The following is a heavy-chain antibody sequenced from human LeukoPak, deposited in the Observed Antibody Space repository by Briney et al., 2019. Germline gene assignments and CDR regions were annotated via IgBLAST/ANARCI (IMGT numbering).Heavy chain of an antibody. J-gene: IGHJ4*02. Sequence: PGGSLRLSCAASGFTFSSHAMSWVRQAPGKGLEWVSAIRDNGGSTYYADSVKGRFTISRDNSKNTLDLQMNSLRAEDTAVYYCAKDPFRLRFGDFYYFDYWGQGTLVTVSS. CDR2: IRDNGGST. V-gene: IGHV3-23*01. CDR3: AKDPFRLRFGDFYYFDY. CDR1: GFTFSSHA. D-gene: IGHD3-10*01.